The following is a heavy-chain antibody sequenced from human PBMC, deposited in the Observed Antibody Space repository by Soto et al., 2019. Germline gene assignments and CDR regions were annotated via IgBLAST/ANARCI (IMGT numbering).Heavy chain of an antibody. V-gene: IGHV1-69*01. D-gene: IGHD3-10*01. CDR1: GGTFSTHA. CDR3: ARASMIRVFISYFFDY. CDR2: ILPIFGTA. J-gene: IGHJ4*02. Sequence: QVQLVQSGAEVRKPGSSVKVSCQASGGTFSTHAFVWVRQAPGQGLEWMGGILPIFGTANYAPKFQDRVTITADESTSTAYMELSGLRSDDTAIYYCARASMIRVFISYFFDYWGQGTLVTVSS.